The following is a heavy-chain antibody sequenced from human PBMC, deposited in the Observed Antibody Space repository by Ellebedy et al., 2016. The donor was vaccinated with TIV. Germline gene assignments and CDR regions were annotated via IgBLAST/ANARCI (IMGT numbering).Heavy chain of an antibody. J-gene: IGHJ4*02. Sequence: SETLSLTCAVSGASISSSHWWSWVRQTPGKGLEWIGEVFHLGTSNYNPSLKSRVTISVDKSNNQFSLKLSSVTGADTAVYYCSATVVQTALLAYWGQGTLVTVSS. CDR2: VFHLGTS. V-gene: IGHV4-4*02. CDR1: GASISSSHW. CDR3: SATVVQTALLAY. D-gene: IGHD4-23*01.